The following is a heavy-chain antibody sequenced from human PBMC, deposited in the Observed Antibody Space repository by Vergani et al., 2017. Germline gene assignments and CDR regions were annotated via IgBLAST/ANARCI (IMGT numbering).Heavy chain of an antibody. CDR2: IYYSGST. V-gene: IGHV4-31*03. CDR3: ARTMRGGDNKIDY. J-gene: IGHJ4*02. D-gene: IGHD4-17*01. Sequence: QVQLQESGPGLVKPSQTLSLTCTVSGGSISSGGYYWSWIRQHPGKCLEWIGYIYYSGSTYYNPSLKSRVTIAVDTSKNQFSLKLSSVTAADTAVYYCARTMRGGDNKIDYWGQGTLVTVSS. CDR1: GGSISSGGYY.